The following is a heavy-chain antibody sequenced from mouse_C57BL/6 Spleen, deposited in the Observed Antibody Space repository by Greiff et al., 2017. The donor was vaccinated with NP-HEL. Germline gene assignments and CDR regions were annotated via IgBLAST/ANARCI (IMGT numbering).Heavy chain of an antibody. V-gene: IGHV1-55*01. D-gene: IGHD1-1*01. J-gene: IGHJ2*01. CDR2: IYPGSGST. CDR3: AREGYYGSTGYFDY. CDR1: GYTFTSYW. Sequence: QVQLKQPGAELVKPGASVKMSCKASGYTFTSYWITWVKQRPGQGLEWIGDIYPGSGSTNYNEKFKSKATLTVDTSSSTAYMQLSSLTSEDSAVYYCAREGYYGSTGYFDYWGQGTTLTVSS.